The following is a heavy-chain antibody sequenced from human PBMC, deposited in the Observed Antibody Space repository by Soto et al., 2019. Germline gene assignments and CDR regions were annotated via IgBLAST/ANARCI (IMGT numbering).Heavy chain of an antibody. Sequence: SETLSLTCAVSGGSFSGYYWSWIRQPPGKGLEWIGEINHSGSTNYNPSLKSRVTISVDTSKNQFSLKLSPVTAADTAVYYCARIPSIAVAGTHYYYGMDVWGQGTTVTVSS. J-gene: IGHJ6*02. V-gene: IGHV4-34*01. D-gene: IGHD6-19*01. CDR3: ARIPSIAVAGTHYYYGMDV. CDR1: GGSFSGYY. CDR2: INHSGST.